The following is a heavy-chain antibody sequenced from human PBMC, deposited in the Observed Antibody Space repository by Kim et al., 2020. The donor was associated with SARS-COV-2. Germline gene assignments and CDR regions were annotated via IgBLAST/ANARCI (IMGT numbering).Heavy chain of an antibody. CDR2: IYYSGST. D-gene: IGHD3-10*01. CDR1: GGSISSSSYY. Sequence: SETLSLTCTVSGGSISSSSYYWGWIRQPPGKGLEWIGSIYYSGSTYYNPSLKSRVTISVDTSKNQFSLKLSSVTAADTAVYYCARHPGPLWFGDGYFDYWGQGTLVTVSS. V-gene: IGHV4-39*01. J-gene: IGHJ4*02. CDR3: ARHPGPLWFGDGYFDY.